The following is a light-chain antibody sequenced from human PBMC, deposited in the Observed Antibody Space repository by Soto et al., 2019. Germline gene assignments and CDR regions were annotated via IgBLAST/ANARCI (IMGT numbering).Light chain of an antibody. Sequence: EIVMTQSPATLSVSPGESATLSCRASQSVSSNLAWYQQNPGQAPRLLIYGASTRATGIPARFSGSGSGTEFTLTISSLQSEDFAVYYCQQYNNWPRTFGQGTKV. CDR1: QSVSSN. V-gene: IGKV3-15*01. J-gene: IGKJ1*01. CDR2: GAS. CDR3: QQYNNWPRT.